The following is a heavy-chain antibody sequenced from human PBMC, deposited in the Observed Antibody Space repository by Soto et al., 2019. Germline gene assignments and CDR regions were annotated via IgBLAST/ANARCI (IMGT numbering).Heavy chain of an antibody. CDR1: GFTFSSYA. Sequence: PGGSLRLSCAASGFTFSSYAMSWVRQAPGKGLEWVSAISGSGGSTYYADSVKGRFTISRDNSKNTLYLQMNSLRAEDTAVYYCANDIGSTSYNWFDPWGQRTLVTVSS. CDR3: ANDIGSTSYNWFDP. V-gene: IGHV3-23*01. J-gene: IGHJ5*02. CDR2: ISGSGGST. D-gene: IGHD2-2*01.